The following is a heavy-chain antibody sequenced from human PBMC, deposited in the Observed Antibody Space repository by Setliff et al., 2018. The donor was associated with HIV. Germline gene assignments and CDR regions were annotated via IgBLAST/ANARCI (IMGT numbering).Heavy chain of an antibody. CDR3: ATLDPSGGNFLAY. J-gene: IGHJ4*02. Sequence: SETLSLTCTVSGDTDFYWNWIRQPPGEGLEWIGYIHASGKTNYNPSLKSRVTLALDTSEMHFSLHLTSVTAADTAVYYCATLDPSGGNFLAYWGRGTLVTAPQ. V-gene: IGHV4-4*09. CDR1: GDTDFY. D-gene: IGHD2-21*02. CDR2: IHASGKT.